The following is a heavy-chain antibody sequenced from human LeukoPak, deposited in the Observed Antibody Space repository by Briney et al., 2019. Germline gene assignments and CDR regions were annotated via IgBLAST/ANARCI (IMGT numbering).Heavy chain of an antibody. V-gene: IGHV1-2*02. CDR3: AKNSSSSPNWFDP. J-gene: IGHJ5*02. D-gene: IGHD6-13*01. Sequence: ASVKVSCKASGYTFTGYYMHWVRQAPGQGLEWMGWINPNNGGTKYAQKFQGRVTMTRDTSISTAYMDLSSLRSDDTAVYYCAKNSSSSPNWFDPWGQGTLVTVSS. CDR2: INPNNGGT. CDR1: GYTFTGYY.